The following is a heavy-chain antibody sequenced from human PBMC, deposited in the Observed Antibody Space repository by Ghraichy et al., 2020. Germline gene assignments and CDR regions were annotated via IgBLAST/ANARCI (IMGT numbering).Heavy chain of an antibody. D-gene: IGHD3-10*01. CDR2: INPNSGGT. Sequence: ASVKVSCKASGYTFTGYYMHWVRQAPGQGLEWMGWINPNSGGTNYAQKFQGWVTMTRDTSISTAYMELSRLGSDDTAVDYCARDGYYHGSGPPTTYYYYYRDVWGKGSTVTVSS. J-gene: IGHJ6*03. CDR1: GYTFTGYY. V-gene: IGHV1-2*04. CDR3: ARDGYYHGSGPPTTYYYYYRDV.